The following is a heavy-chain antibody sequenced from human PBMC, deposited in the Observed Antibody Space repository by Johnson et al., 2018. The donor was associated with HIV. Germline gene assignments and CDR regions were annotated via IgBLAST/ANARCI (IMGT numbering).Heavy chain of an antibody. D-gene: IGHD6-13*01. Sequence: QVQLVESGGGVVQPGRSLRLSCAASGFTFSSYDMHWVRQAPGKGLEWVAVISYDGSNKYYADSVKGRFTISRDNSKHTLYVHMNSLRAEDTAMNYCAKDWAYRSSPIYAFDIWGQGTMVTVSS. V-gene: IGHV3-30*18. J-gene: IGHJ3*02. CDR1: GFTFSSYD. CDR2: ISYDGSNK. CDR3: AKDWAYRSSPIYAFDI.